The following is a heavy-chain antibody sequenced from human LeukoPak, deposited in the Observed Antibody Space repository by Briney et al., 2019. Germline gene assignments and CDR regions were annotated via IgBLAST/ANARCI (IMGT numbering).Heavy chain of an antibody. CDR2: INSDGSTT. CDR1: GFTFSRYW. CDR3: ARENFYGMDV. J-gene: IGHJ6*02. V-gene: IGHV3-74*01. Sequence: GGSLTLSCAASGFTFSRYWMNWVRQAPGKGLVWVSRINSDGSTTRYADSVKGRFTISRDNAKNTMYLQMDSLRAEDTAVYYCARENFYGMDVWGQGTTVTVSS.